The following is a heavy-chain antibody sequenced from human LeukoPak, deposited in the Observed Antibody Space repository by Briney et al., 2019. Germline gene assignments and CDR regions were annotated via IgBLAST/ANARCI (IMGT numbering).Heavy chain of an antibody. J-gene: IGHJ4*02. CDR3: ARGIGPYRGCFDY. D-gene: IGHD1-14*01. Sequence: PSQTLSLTCTVSGGSISSGSYYWSWIRQPPGKGLEWIGYIYHSGSTYYNPSLKSRVTISVDRSKNQFSLKLSSVTAADTAVYYCARGIGPYRGCFDYWGQGTLVTVSS. CDR2: IYHSGST. CDR1: GGSISSGSYY. V-gene: IGHV4-30-2*01.